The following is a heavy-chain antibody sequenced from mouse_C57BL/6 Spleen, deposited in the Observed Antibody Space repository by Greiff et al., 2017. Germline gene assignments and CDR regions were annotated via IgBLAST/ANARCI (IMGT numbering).Heavy chain of an antibody. CDR2: INPSSGYT. CDR3: ARAYDYGPYFDY. Sequence: QVQLQQSGAELARSGASVKMSCKASGYTFTSYTMHWVKQRPGQGLEWIGYINPSSGYTKYNQKFKDKATLTADKSSSTAYMQLSSLTSEDSAVYYCARAYDYGPYFDYWGQGTTLTVSS. CDR1: GYTFTSYT. J-gene: IGHJ2*01. D-gene: IGHD2-4*01. V-gene: IGHV1-4*01.